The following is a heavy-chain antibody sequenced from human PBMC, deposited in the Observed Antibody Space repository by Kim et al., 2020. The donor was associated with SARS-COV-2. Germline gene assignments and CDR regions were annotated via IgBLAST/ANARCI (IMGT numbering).Heavy chain of an antibody. Sequence: GGSLRLSCAASGFTFSGYALHWVRQASGKGLEWVSRISSKANGYAKAYAASLKGSFTISRDDSTITAYLQMNRVKTEDTAVYYCTSVPGTTLAFWDAFDIWGPGAMGSVSP. J-gene: IGHJ3*02. D-gene: IGHD1-1*01. CDR3: TSVPGTTLAFWDAFDI. V-gene: IGHV3-73*01. CDR1: GFTFSGYA. CDR2: ISSKANGYAK.